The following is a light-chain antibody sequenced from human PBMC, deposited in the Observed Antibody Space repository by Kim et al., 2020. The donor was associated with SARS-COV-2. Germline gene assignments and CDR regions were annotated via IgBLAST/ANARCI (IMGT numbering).Light chain of an antibody. V-gene: IGLV6-57*02. CDR1: SGSIASNY. Sequence: FMLTQPHSVSESPGKTVTISCTGSSGSIASNYVQWYQQRPGSAPTTVIYEDNQRPSGVPDRFSCSIDSSANSASLTISGLKTEDEADYYCQSYDSSNLCVFSGGTQLTVL. CDR2: EDN. J-gene: IGLJ3*02. CDR3: QSYDSSNLCV.